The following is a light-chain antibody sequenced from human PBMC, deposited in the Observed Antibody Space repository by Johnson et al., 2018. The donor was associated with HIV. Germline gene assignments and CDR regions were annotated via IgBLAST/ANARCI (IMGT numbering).Light chain of an antibody. Sequence: QSVLTQPPSVSAAPGQKVTISCSGSSSNIGNNYVSWYQHLPGTAPKLVIHENNKRPSGIPDRFSASKSGTSATLGITGLQTGDEADYYCGTWDSSLSAYVFGTGTKVTVL. CDR3: GTWDSSLSAYV. V-gene: IGLV1-51*02. CDR1: SSNIGNNY. CDR2: ENN. J-gene: IGLJ1*01.